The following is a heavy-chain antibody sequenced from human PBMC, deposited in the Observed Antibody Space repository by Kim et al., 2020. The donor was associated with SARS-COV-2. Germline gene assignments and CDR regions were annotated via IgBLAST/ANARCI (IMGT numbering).Heavy chain of an antibody. J-gene: IGHJ5*02. CDR1: GFTFSSYS. Sequence: GGSLRLSCAASGFTFSSYSMNWVRQAPGKGLEWVSSISSSSSYIYYADSVKGRFTISRDNAKNSLYLQMNSLRAEDTAVYYCARDHSQLSWFDPWGQGTLVTVSS. D-gene: IGHD6-13*01. CDR3: ARDHSQLSWFDP. V-gene: IGHV3-21*01. CDR2: ISSSSSYI.